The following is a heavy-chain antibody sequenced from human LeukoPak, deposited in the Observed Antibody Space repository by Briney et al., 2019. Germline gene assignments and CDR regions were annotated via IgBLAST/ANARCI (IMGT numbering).Heavy chain of an antibody. J-gene: IGHJ4*02. CDR3: VKDGDSAGWYYYFDY. Sequence: PGESLRLSCSASGFTFSSYAMHWVRQAPGKGLEYVSGIRSIGGSTNYADSVKGRFTISRDNPKNTVYLQMSSLRAEDTAVYYCVKDGDSAGWYYYFDYWGQGTLVTVSS. V-gene: IGHV3-64D*06. D-gene: IGHD6-19*01. CDR1: GFTFSSYA. CDR2: IRSIGGST.